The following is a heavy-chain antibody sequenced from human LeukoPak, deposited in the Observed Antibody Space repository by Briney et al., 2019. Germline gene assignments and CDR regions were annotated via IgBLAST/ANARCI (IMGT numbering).Heavy chain of an antibody. CDR2: INHSGSA. D-gene: IGHD3-3*01. V-gene: IGHV4-34*01. J-gene: IGHJ6*03. CDR3: ARGGTITIFGVVIMHYYYYMDV. CDR1: GGSFSGYY. Sequence: SETLSLTCAVYGGSFSGYYWSWIRQPPGKGLEWIGEINHSGSANYNPSLKSRVTISVDTSKNQFSLKLSSVTAADTAVYYCARGGTITIFGVVIMHYYYYMDVWGKGTTVTISS.